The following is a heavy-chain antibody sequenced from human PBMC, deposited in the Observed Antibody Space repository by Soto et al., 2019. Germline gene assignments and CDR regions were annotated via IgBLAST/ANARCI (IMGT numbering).Heavy chain of an antibody. CDR1: GGSISSYY. V-gene: IGHV4-59*01. Sequence: SETLSLTCTVSGGSISSYYWSWIRQPPGKGLEWIGYIYYSGSTNYNPSLKSRVTISVDTSKNQFSLKLSSVTAADTAVYYCARVRKLELRGYYGMDVWGQGTTVTVS. J-gene: IGHJ6*02. CDR3: ARVRKLELRGYYGMDV. CDR2: IYYSGST. D-gene: IGHD1-7*01.